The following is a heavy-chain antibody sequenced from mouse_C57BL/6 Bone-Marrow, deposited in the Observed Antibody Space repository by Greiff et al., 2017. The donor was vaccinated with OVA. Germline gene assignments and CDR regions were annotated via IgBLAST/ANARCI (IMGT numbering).Heavy chain of an antibody. Sequence: EVKLVESGGGLVQPGGSLKLSCAASGFTFSDYYMYWVRQTPEKRLEWVAYISNGGGSTYYPDTVKGRFTISRDNAKNTLYLQMSRLKSEDTAMYYCARHDGNYGFDYWGQGTTLTVSS. CDR3: ARHDGNYGFDY. V-gene: IGHV5-12*01. J-gene: IGHJ2*01. CDR2: ISNGGGST. CDR1: GFTFSDYY. D-gene: IGHD2-1*01.